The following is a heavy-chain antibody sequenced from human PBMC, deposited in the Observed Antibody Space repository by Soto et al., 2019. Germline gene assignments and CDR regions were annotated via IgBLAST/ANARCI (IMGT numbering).Heavy chain of an antibody. CDR1: GFTFSSYG. Sequence: PGGSLRLSCAASGFTFSSYGMHWVRQAPGKGLEWVAVISYDGSNKYYADSVKGRFTISRDNSKNTLYLQMNSLRAEDTAVYYCARDQKVFPYQPGLNWFDPWGQGTLVTAPQ. CDR2: ISYDGSNK. D-gene: IGHD3-3*01. J-gene: IGHJ5*02. V-gene: IGHV3-30*03. CDR3: ARDQKVFPYQPGLNWFDP.